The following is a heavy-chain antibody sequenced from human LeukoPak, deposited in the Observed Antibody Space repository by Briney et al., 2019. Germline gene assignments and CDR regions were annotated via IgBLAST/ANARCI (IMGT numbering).Heavy chain of an antibody. Sequence: GGSLRLSCAASGFTFDDYAMHWVRQAPGKGLEWVSGISWNSGSIGYADSVKGRFTISRDNAKNSLYLQMNSLRAEDMALYYCAKGPYYDFWSGLNDAFDIWGQGTVVTVSS. CDR3: AKGPYYDFWSGLNDAFDI. CDR2: ISWNSGSI. J-gene: IGHJ3*02. CDR1: GFTFDDYA. D-gene: IGHD3-3*01. V-gene: IGHV3-9*03.